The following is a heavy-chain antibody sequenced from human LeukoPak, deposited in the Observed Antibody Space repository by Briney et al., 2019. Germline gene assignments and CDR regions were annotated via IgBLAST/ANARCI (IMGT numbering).Heavy chain of an antibody. V-gene: IGHV3-7*01. D-gene: IGHD3-22*01. CDR3: TRAWAMIADY. CDR2: IKQDGNEK. Sequence: GGSLRLSCAASGFTFSTYWMTWVRQAPWKGLEWLANIKQDGNEKYYVDSVKGRFTISRDNAKNSLYLEMNSLRVEDTAVYYCTRAWAMIADYWGQGTLVTVSS. CDR1: GFTFSTYW. J-gene: IGHJ4*02.